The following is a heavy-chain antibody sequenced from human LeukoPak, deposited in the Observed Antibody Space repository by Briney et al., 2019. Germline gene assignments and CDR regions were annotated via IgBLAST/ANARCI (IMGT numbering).Heavy chain of an antibody. CDR1: GGSISSGDYY. CDR3: ARGLGDYDDN. V-gene: IGHV4-30-4*02. D-gene: IGHD4-17*01. Sequence: SETLSLTCTVSGGSISSGDYYWSWIRQPPGKGLQWIGYIYYSGSTYYNPSLKSRLTISVDTSKNQFSLKVTSVAAADTAVYYCARGLGDYDDNWGQGTLVTVSS. CDR2: IYYSGST. J-gene: IGHJ4*02.